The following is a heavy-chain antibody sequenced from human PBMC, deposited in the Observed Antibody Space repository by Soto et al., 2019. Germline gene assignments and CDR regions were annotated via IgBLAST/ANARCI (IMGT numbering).Heavy chain of an antibody. D-gene: IGHD3-22*01. V-gene: IGHV4-59*01. CDR1: GGSISRYY. CDR3: ARDGYYYDSSGYQRVYYFDY. CDR2: IFYSGST. Sequence: PSETLSLTCAVSGGSISRYYWSWIRQPPGKGLEWIGYIFYSGSTNYNPSLKSRVTISVDTSKNQFSLKLSSVTAADTAVYYCARDGYYYDSSGYQRVYYFDYWGQGPLVTVSS. J-gene: IGHJ4*02.